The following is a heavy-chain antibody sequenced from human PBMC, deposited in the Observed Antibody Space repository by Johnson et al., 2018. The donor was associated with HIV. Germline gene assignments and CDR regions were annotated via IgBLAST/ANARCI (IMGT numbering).Heavy chain of an antibody. CDR3: ARFRSSNWFDAFDI. Sequence: VQLVESGGGVVQPGRSLRLSCAASGFTFSSSAMHWVHQAPGKGLEWVAVIWYDGSNKFYADSVKGRFTISRDNSKNTVYLQMNSLRAEDTAVYYCARFRSSNWFDAFDIWGQGTMVTVSS. CDR1: GFTFSSSA. J-gene: IGHJ3*02. CDR2: IWYDGSNK. D-gene: IGHD6-13*01. V-gene: IGHV3-33*08.